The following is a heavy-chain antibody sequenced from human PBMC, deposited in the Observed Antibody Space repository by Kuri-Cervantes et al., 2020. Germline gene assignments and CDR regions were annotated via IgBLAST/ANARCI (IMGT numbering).Heavy chain of an antibody. Sequence: GESLKISCAASGFTVSSNYMSWVRQAPGKGLEWVSVIYSGGSTYYADSVKGRFTISRDNSKNTLYLQMNSLRAEDTAVYYCARGLGYCSSTSCHVFDYWGQGTRVTVSS. CDR2: IYSGGST. D-gene: IGHD2-2*01. CDR3: ARGLGYCSSTSCHVFDY. V-gene: IGHV3-53*05. CDR1: GFTVSSNY. J-gene: IGHJ4*02.